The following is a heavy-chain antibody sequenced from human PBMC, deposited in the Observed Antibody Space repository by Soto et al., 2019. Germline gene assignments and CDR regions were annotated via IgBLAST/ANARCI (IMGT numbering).Heavy chain of an antibody. J-gene: IGHJ6*02. CDR3: ARGFDYYDSSGYQWGRGYYYYGMDV. CDR1: GGTFSSYA. D-gene: IGHD3-22*01. V-gene: IGHV1-69*01. CDR2: IIPIFGTA. Sequence: QVQLVQSGAEVKKPGSSVKVSCKASGGTFSSYAISWVRQAPGQGLEWMGGIIPIFGTANYGQKFQGRVTITADESTSTAYMELSSLRSEDTAVYYCARGFDYYDSSGYQWGRGYYYYGMDVWGQGTTVTVSS.